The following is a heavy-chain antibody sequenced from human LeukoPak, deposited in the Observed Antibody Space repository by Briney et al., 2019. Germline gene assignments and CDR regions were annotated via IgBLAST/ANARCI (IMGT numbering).Heavy chain of an antibody. CDR2: ISSSSIYT. D-gene: IGHD2-15*01. Sequence: PGGSLRLSCAASGFTSTNTWMTWIRQAPGKGLEWLSYISSSSIYTNYADSVKGRFTISRDNAKNSLYLQLNGLRAEDTAVYYCARGSPPDYWGQGTLVTVSS. CDR3: ARGSPPDY. J-gene: IGHJ4*02. V-gene: IGHV3-11*05. CDR1: GFTSTNTW.